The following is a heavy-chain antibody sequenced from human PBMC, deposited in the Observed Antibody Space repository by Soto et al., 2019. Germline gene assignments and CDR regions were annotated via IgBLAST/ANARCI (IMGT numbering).Heavy chain of an antibody. Sequence: SETLSLTCAVYGGSFSGYYWSWIRQPPGKGLEWIGEINHSGSTNYNPSLKSRVTISVDTSKNQLSLKLSSVTAADTAVYYCARGLIFAVVLLRDYYYYMDVWGKGTTVTVSS. V-gene: IGHV4-34*01. CDR2: INHSGST. D-gene: IGHD3-3*01. J-gene: IGHJ6*03. CDR1: GGSFSGYY. CDR3: ARGLIFAVVLLRDYYYYMDV.